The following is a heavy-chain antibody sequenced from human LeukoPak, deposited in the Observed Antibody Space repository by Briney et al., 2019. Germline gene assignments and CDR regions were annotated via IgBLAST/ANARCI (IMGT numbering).Heavy chain of an antibody. CDR2: IIPILGIA. V-gene: IGHV1-69*04. CDR3: ARRIRGAPTDH. CDR1: GGTFSSYA. J-gene: IGHJ4*02. Sequence: GASVKVSCKASGGTFSSYAISWVRQAPGQGLEWMGRIIPILGIANYAQKFQGRVTITADKSTSTAYMELNNLTSEDTAVYYCARRIRGAPTDHWGQGTLVTVSS. D-gene: IGHD3-10*01.